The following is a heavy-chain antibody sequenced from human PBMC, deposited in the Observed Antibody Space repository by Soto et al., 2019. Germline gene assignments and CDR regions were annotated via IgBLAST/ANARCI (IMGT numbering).Heavy chain of an antibody. Sequence: QAQLQESGPGLVWPAGTLSLTCTVSPFSFTKNNYWNWVRQSRGKALEWIGEIYHSGATYYNPSLSGRATISMDKSKNLISLKLTSVTAADTAVYYCARHRRYCTDGGCSMMRDAFDVWGQGTLVTVSS. CDR3: ARHRRYCTDGGCSMMRDAFDV. CDR2: IYHSGAT. V-gene: IGHV4-4*02. CDR1: PFSFTKNNY. J-gene: IGHJ3*01. D-gene: IGHD2-15*01.